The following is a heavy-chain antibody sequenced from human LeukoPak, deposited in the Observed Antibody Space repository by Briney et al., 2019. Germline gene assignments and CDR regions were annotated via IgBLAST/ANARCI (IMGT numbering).Heavy chain of an antibody. CDR3: AKARQDYYDSSGDDAFDI. CDR1: GGSISSYY. Sequence: PSETLSLTCTVSGGSISSYYWSWIRQPAGKGLEWIGHIYGSGTTNYDPSFKSRVTMSLDTSKNQFSLKLSSVTAADTAVYYCAKARQDYYDSSGDDAFDIWGQGTMVTVSS. CDR2: IYGSGTT. D-gene: IGHD3-22*01. J-gene: IGHJ3*02. V-gene: IGHV4-4*07.